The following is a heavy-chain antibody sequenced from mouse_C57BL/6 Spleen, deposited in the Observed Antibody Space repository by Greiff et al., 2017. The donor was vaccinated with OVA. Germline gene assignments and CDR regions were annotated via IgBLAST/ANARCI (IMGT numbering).Heavy chain of an antibody. V-gene: IGHV2-2*01. CDR1: GFSLTSYG. Sequence: QVQLQQSGPGLVQPSQSLSITCTVSGFSLTSYGVHWVRQSPGKGLEWLGVIWSGGSTDYNAALISRLSISKDNSKSQVFFKMNSLQADDTAIYYCARTLTWDGWFAYWGQGTLVTVSA. CDR3: ARTLTWDGWFAY. CDR2: IWSGGST. J-gene: IGHJ3*01. D-gene: IGHD4-1*01.